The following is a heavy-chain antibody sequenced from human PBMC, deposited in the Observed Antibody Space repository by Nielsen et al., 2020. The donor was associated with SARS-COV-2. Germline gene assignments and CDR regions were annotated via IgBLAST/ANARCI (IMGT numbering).Heavy chain of an antibody. CDR3: ARDSGSSWYEGFSY. J-gene: IGHJ4*02. D-gene: IGHD6-13*01. CDR2: ISYDGSNK. V-gene: IGHV3-30-3*01. CDR1: GFTFSSYA. Sequence: GGSLRLSCAASGFTFSSYAMHWVRQAPGKGLEWVAVISYDGSNKYYADSVKGRFTISRDNSKNTLYLQMNSLRAEDTAVYYCARDSGSSWYEGFSYWGQGTLVTVSS.